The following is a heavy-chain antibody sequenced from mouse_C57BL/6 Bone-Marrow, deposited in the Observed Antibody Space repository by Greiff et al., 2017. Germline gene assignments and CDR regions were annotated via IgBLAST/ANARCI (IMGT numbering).Heavy chain of an antibody. J-gene: IGHJ3*01. V-gene: IGHV2-2*01. Sequence: VQLKESGPGLVQPSQSLSITCTVSGFSLTSYGVHWVRQSPGKGLEWLGVIWSGGSTDYNAAFISRLSISKDNSKSQVFFKMNSLQADDTAIYYCANYDYDGAYWGQGTLVTVSA. CDR1: GFSLTSYG. D-gene: IGHD2-4*01. CDR2: IWSGGST. CDR3: ANYDYDGAY.